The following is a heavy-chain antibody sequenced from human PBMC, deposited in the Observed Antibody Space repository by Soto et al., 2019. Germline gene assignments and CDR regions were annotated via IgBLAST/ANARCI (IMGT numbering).Heavy chain of an antibody. CDR1: GFIVSDTY. CDR3: VREPRFCRGGSCSITGDAFDI. D-gene: IGHD2-15*01. V-gene: IGHV3-66*01. Sequence: PGGSLRLSCTASGFIVSDTYMNWFRQAPGKGLKWVPVISNRGDTHYTDSVRGRFSLSRDIADNTLHLQMNNLRVEDTAVYYCVREPRFCRGGSCSITGDAFDIWGQGTMVTVSS. CDR2: ISNRGDT. J-gene: IGHJ3*02.